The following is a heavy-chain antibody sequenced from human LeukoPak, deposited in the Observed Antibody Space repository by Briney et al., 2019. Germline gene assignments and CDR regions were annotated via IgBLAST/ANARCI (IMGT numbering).Heavy chain of an antibody. V-gene: IGHV4-39*07. CDR3: ARSGGYYGRDAFDI. CDR1: GGSISSSNYY. J-gene: IGHJ3*02. Sequence: PSETLSLTCTVSGGSISSSNYYWGWIRQPPGKGLEWIGRIYTSGGTDYNPSLKSRVTISLDTSNNQFSLKLTSVTAADTAVYYCARSGGYYGRDAFDIWGQGTMVTVSS. CDR2: IYTSGGT. D-gene: IGHD1-26*01.